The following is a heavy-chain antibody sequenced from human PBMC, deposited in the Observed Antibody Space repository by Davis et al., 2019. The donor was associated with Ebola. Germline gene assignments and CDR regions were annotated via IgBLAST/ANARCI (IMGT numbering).Heavy chain of an antibody. Sequence: ASVKVSCKASGYTFTSYYMHWVRQAPGQGLEWMGWINPNSGGTNYAQKFQGWVTMTRDTSISTAYMELSRLRSDDTAVYYCARGIGPYCSGGSCYSGKPLFDYWGQGTLVTVSS. CDR3: ARGIGPYCSGGSCYSGKPLFDY. V-gene: IGHV1-2*04. D-gene: IGHD2-15*01. CDR1: GYTFTSYY. CDR2: INPNSGGT. J-gene: IGHJ4*02.